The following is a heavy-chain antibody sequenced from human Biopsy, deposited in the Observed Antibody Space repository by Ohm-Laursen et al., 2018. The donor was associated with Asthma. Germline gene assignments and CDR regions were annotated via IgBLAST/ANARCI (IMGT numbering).Heavy chain of an antibody. CDR2: IYSGGTS. CDR3: ARGDSSNWSHYYFDY. J-gene: IGHJ4*02. V-gene: IGHV3-53*01. D-gene: IGHD3-22*01. Sequence: GSLRLSCTASGFAVSRDYIFWVRQAPGKGLEWVPVIYSGGTSHTADSVRGRFTISRDYSKNTLYLQMHSLRAEDTAVYYCARGDSSNWSHYYFDYWGQGTLVTVSS. CDR1: GFAVSRDY.